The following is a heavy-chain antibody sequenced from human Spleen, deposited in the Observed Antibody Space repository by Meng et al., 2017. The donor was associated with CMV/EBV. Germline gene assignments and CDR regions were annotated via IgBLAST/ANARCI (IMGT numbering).Heavy chain of an antibody. CDR3: ARDPYATGWAG. CDR1: GGSISISTW. CDR2: IYHSGGT. Sequence: QLQLQQWGAGLLKPSETLSLTCAVSGGSISISTWWSWVRQPPGKGLEWIGEIYHSGGTNYNPSLRGRVTISLDKSKNQFSPTLRSVTAADTAVYYCARDPYATGWAGWGQGTLVTVSS. D-gene: IGHD6-19*01. V-gene: IGHV4-4*02. J-gene: IGHJ4*02.